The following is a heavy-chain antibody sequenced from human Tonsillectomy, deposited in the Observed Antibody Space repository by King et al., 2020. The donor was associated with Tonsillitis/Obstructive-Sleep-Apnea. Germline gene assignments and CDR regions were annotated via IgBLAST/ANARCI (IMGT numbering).Heavy chain of an antibody. J-gene: IGHJ6*03. Sequence: DVQLVESGGGLVKPGRSLRLSCTASGFTFCDYAMSWFRQSAGKGLEWVGCIRSKADGGTKDYAASVKGRSTISRDVSKSIAYRQMNSLKTEETAVYYCTRDRGYYDFWSGYYDPYYYYYMDVWGKGTTVTVSS. V-gene: IGHV3-49*05. D-gene: IGHD3-3*01. CDR2: IRSKADGGTK. CDR1: GFTFCDYA. CDR3: TRDRGYYDFWSGYYDPYYYYYMDV.